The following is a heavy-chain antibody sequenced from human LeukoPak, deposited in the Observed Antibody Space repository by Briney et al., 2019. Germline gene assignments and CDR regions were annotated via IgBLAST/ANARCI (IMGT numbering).Heavy chain of an antibody. CDR3: ARQRIAARANFDY. V-gene: IGHV4-34*01. Sequence: PSETLSLTCAVYGGSFSGYYWSWIRQPPGKGLEWIGEINHSGSTNYNPSLKSRVTISVDTSKNQFSLKLSSVTAADTAVYYCARQRIAARANFDYWGQGTLVTVSS. CDR2: INHSGST. D-gene: IGHD6-6*01. CDR1: GGSFSGYY. J-gene: IGHJ4*02.